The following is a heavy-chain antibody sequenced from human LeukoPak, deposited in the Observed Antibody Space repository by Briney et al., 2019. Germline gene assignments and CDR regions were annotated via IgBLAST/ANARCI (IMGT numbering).Heavy chain of an antibody. CDR2: ISVSGSST. J-gene: IGHJ4*02. V-gene: IGHV3-23*01. CDR1: GFSFSGYA. CDR3: ARGDTPTYCSTATCYLLDY. D-gene: IGHD2-2*01. Sequence: GGSLRLSCAASGFSFSGYAMSWVRQAPGKGLEWVSVISVSGSSTYHADSVKGRFTISRDNSKNTLYLQMNSLRAEDTAVYYCARGDTPTYCSTATCYLLDYWGQGTLVTVSS.